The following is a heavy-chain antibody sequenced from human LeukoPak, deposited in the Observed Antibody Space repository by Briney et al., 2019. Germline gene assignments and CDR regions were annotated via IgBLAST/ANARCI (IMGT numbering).Heavy chain of an antibody. CDR2: ISGTGGTT. Sequence: GGSPRLSCAASGFTFNNNAMSWVRQSPGKGLEWVSAISGTGGTTYYADSVKGRFTISRDNSKSTVYVQMNSLRAEDTAVYYCVRETTSNYGAFDLWGQGTLVTVSS. V-gene: IGHV3-23*01. CDR1: GFTFNNNA. J-gene: IGHJ3*01. D-gene: IGHD3-9*01. CDR3: VRETTSNYGAFDL.